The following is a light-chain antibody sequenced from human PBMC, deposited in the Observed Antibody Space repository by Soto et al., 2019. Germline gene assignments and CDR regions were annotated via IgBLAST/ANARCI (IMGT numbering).Light chain of an antibody. V-gene: IGLV2-14*01. CDR3: SSYTSSSTLCV. CDR2: GVA. Sequence: QSALTQPASVSGSPGQSITISCAGTTSDIGTYNYVSWYQQHPAKAPKLIIYGVANRPSGVSNRFSGFKSGNTASLTISGLQAEDEADYYCSSYTSSSTLCVFGTGTKVTVL. CDR1: TSDIGTYNY. J-gene: IGLJ1*01.